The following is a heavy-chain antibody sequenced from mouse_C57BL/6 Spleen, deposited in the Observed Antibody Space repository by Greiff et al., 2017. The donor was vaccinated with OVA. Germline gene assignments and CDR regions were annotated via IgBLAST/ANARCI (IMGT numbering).Heavy chain of an antibody. J-gene: IGHJ4*01. CDR1: GYAFTNYL. Sequence: VQLQQSGAELVRPGTSVKVSCKASGYAFTNYLIEWVKQRPGQGLEWIGVINPGSGGTNYNEKFKGKATLTADKSPSTAYMQLSSLTSEDSAVYFCARAPYDYYAMDYWGQGTSVTVSS. CDR3: ARAPYDYYAMDY. CDR2: INPGSGGT. V-gene: IGHV1-54*01. D-gene: IGHD1-1*01.